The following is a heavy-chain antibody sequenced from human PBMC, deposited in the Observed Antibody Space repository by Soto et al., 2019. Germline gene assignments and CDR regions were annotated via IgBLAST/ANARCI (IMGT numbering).Heavy chain of an antibody. CDR3: ARQDYYSSRSYYRGTPGAYDIDI. CDR2: IYPGDSDT. V-gene: IGHV5-51*01. CDR1: GYSFTSYW. D-gene: IGHD3-10*01. Sequence: GESLKISCKGSGYSFTSYWIGWVRQMPGKGLEWMGIIYPGDSDTRYSPSFQGQVTISADKSISTAYLQWSSLKASDTAMYYCARQDYYSSRSYYRGTPGAYDIDIWGQGTTVTVSS. J-gene: IGHJ6*02.